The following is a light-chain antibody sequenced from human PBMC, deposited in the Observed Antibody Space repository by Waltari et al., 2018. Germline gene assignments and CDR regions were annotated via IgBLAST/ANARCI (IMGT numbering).Light chain of an antibody. J-gene: IGKJ2*01. V-gene: IGKV1-39*01. CDR1: QSISGY. CDR3: QQSYSPLYT. CDR2: AAY. Sequence: DIQMTQSPSYLSASVGDRVTITCRASQSISGYLNWYQQQAGKAPKLLIYAAYTLLSGVPSRFRGSGSGTVFTLTITSLQPEDFATYYCQQSYSPLYTFGQGTKLEIE.